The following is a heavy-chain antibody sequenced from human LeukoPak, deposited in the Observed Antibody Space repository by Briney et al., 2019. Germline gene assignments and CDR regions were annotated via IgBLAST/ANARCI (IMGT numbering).Heavy chain of an antibody. CDR1: GYSFTSYW. V-gene: IGHV5-51*01. D-gene: IGHD3-3*01. Sequence: GESLKISCKGSGYSFTSYWIGWVRQMPGKGLEWMGIIYPGDSDTRYSPSFQGQVTISADKSISTAYLQWSSLKASDTAMYYCARQGITILGVVIPAPDYWGQGTLVTVSS. CDR3: ARQGITILGVVIPAPDY. CDR2: IYPGDSDT. J-gene: IGHJ4*02.